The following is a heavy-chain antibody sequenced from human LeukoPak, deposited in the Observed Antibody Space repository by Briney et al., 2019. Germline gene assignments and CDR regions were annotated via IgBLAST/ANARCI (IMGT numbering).Heavy chain of an antibody. CDR3: ARQESSNWD. D-gene: IGHD4-11*01. CDR2: IFYSGST. V-gene: IGHV4-39*01. J-gene: IGHJ4*02. CDR1: GGSIRSSTYY. Sequence: SETLSLTCTVSGGSIRSSTYYWGWIRQPPGKGLEWIGRIFYSGSTYYNPSLKSRVTISVDTSKNQFSVKLNSVTAADTAVYCCARQESSNWDWGQGTLVTVSS.